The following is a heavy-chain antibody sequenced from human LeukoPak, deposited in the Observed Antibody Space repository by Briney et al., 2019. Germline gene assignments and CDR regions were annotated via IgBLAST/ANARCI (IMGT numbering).Heavy chain of an antibody. Sequence: GGSLRLSCAVSGFTFSSYSMTWVRQVPGKGLEWVSYISHSSTTKYYADSVKGRFTISRDNAKNSLYLQMNSLRAEDTAVYYCARDASKWELYDYWGQGTLVTVSS. V-gene: IGHV3-48*01. CDR3: ARDASKWELYDY. J-gene: IGHJ4*02. D-gene: IGHD1-26*01. CDR1: GFTFSSYS. CDR2: ISHSSTTK.